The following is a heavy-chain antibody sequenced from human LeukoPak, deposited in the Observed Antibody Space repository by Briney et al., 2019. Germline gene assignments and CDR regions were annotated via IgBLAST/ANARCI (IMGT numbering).Heavy chain of an antibody. CDR3: ARQRVGYYFSGGHYFDY. J-gene: IGHJ4*02. CDR1: GGSISSSNW. CDR2: INHSGST. V-gene: IGHV4-4*02. Sequence: SETLSLTCAVSGGSISSSNWWSWVRQPPGRGLEWIGEINHSGSTNYNPSLKSRVTISVDTSKNQFSLKLSSVTAADTAVYYCARQRVGYYFSGGHYFDYWGQGTLVTVSS. D-gene: IGHD3-22*01.